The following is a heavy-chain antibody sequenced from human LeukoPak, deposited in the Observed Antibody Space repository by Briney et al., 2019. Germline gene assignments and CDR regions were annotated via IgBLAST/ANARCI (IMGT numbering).Heavy chain of an antibody. V-gene: IGHV4-38-2*02. Sequence: PSETLSLTCTVSNYSISSRYYWAWIRPPPGKVVEWIGSIYSSGSTYYNSSLKSRVTISIDTSKNQVSLKMSSVTAADTAVYYCAKSGGYGLMDYWGQGTTVTVSS. J-gene: IGHJ4*01. D-gene: IGHD6-25*01. CDR2: IYSSGST. CDR3: AKSGGYGLMDY. CDR1: NYSISSRYY.